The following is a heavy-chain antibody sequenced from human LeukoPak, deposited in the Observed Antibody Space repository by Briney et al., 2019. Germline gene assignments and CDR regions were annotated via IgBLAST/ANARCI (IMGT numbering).Heavy chain of an antibody. CDR1: GYTFTSHY. CDR2: INPSDGST. V-gene: IGHV1-46*01. Sequence: ASVKVSCKASGYTFTSHYMHWVRQAPGQGLEWMGMINPSDGSTSNAQKFQGRVTITRDTSTSTDYLDLTSLRAEDTAVYYCARRRGLGSYWAFDYWGQGTLVTVSS. D-gene: IGHD3-10*01. J-gene: IGHJ4*02. CDR3: ARRRGLGSYWAFDY.